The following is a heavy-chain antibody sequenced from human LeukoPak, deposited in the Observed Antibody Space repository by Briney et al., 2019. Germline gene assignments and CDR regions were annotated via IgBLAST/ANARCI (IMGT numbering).Heavy chain of an antibody. CDR3: AGKDYFDAGSYHFDY. V-gene: IGHV1-3*01. Sequence: ASVKVSCKASGTGFPMHWVRQAAGPRLEWMGWINVANGDTGYSREFLGRVTLTRDTSATTVYMELSSLSSEDTAVYYCAGKDYFDAGSYHFDYWGQGTLVTVSS. D-gene: IGHD3-10*01. J-gene: IGHJ4*02. CDR2: INVANGDT. CDR1: GTGFP.